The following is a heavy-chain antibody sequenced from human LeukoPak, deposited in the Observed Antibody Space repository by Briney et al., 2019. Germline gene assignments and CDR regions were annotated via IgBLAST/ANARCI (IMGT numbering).Heavy chain of an antibody. V-gene: IGHV3-48*01. J-gene: IGHJ4*02. CDR3: ARDLRGILAYYFDY. Sequence: GGSLRLSCAASGFTFSSYSMNWVRQAPGKGLEWVSYISSSSSTIYYADSVKGRFTISRDNAKNSLYLQMNSLRAEDTAVYYCARDLRGILAYYFDYWGQGTLVTVSS. CDR1: GFTFSSYS. D-gene: IGHD3-16*01. CDR2: ISSSSSTI.